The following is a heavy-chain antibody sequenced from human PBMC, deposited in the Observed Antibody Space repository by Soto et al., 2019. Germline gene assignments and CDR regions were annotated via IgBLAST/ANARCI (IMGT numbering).Heavy chain of an antibody. CDR3: ARVGQDWLSSSSGYFDR. D-gene: IGHD3-9*01. V-gene: IGHV1-18*01. CDR2: INAYNGNT. Sequence: ASVKVSFKASGYTFTSYGISWVRQAPGQGLEWMGWINAYNGNTNYSQKLQGRVTMTRDTSTSTAYMELSSLRSDDTAVYYCARVGQDWLSSSSGYFDRWGRGTLVTVSS. J-gene: IGHJ2*01. CDR1: GYTFTSYG.